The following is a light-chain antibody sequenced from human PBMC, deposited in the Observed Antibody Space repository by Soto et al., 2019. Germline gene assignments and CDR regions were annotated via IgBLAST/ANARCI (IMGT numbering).Light chain of an antibody. J-gene: IGKJ1*01. V-gene: IGKV3-20*01. CDR2: RTS. Sequence: ELLLTHCPGTLSLAPGERATLSCRSSESVSSSFLTWYQQKPGQAPRLLIYRTSNRVTGIPDRFSGSGSGTDFTLTISRMEPEAFAVYFCQHYGNSLWTFGQGTKVDIK. CDR3: QHYGNSLWT. CDR1: ESVSSSF.